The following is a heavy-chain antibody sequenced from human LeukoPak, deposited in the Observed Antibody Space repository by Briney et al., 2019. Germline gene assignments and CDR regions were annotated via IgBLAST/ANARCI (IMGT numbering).Heavy chain of an antibody. CDR3: ARENYYDSSGFFPPMDY. CDR1: GFTVSSNS. D-gene: IGHD3-22*01. J-gene: IGHJ4*02. CDR2: IYSCGST. V-gene: IGHV3-66*01. Sequence: GGSLRLSCAASGFTVSSNSMSWVRQAPGKGLEWVSVIYSCGSTFYADSVKGRFTISRENSKNTLYLQMNSLRAEDTAVYYCARENYYDSSGFFPPMDYWGQGTLVTVSS.